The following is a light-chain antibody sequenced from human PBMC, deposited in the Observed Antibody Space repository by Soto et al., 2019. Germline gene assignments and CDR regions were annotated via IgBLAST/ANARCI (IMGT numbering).Light chain of an antibody. V-gene: IGKV1-5*01. CDR3: PPYNSFSGT. Sequence: DIQMTQSPSTLSASVGDRVTITCRASQTISSWLAWYQQKPGKAPNLLIYDASSLESGVPSRFSGRGSGTQLTLTISSLQPDDFASYYCPPYNSFSGTFGPGTKV. J-gene: IGKJ1*01. CDR2: DAS. CDR1: QTISSW.